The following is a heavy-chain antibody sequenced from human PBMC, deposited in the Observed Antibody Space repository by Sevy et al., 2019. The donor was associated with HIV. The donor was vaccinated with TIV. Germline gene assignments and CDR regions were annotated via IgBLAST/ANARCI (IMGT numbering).Heavy chain of an antibody. CDR3: TTXWX. Sequence: GGSLRLSCAGSXXXXSXTWMSWVRXAXVKXLEXXXXXKXXTDGGTTDYAAPVKGRFSISRDDSXXTLYLQMNSLKTXDTAXYXCTTXWXWGQGTLVTVSS. V-gene: IGHV3-15*01. J-gene: IGHJ4*02. CDR1: XXXXSXTW. CDR2: XKXXTDGGTT.